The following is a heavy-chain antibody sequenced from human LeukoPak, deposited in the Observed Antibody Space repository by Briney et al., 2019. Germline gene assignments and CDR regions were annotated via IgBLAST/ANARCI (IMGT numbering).Heavy chain of an antibody. V-gene: IGHV1-18*01. D-gene: IGHD3-9*01. Sequence: ASVKVSCKASGYTFTSYGISWVRQAPGQGLEWMGWISAYNGNTNYAQKLQGRVTMTTDTSTSTAYMELRSLRSDDTAVYYCARENYYDILTGYSDYWGQGTLVTVSS. J-gene: IGHJ4*02. CDR2: ISAYNGNT. CDR1: GYTFTSYG. CDR3: ARENYYDILTGYSDY.